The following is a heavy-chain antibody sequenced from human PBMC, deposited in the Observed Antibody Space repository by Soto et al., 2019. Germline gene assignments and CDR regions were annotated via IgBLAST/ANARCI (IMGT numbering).Heavy chain of an antibody. Sequence: GGSLRLSCAASGFTFDTYWMNWVRQAPGKGPEWLSGINSDGTISSYADSVKGRFTISRDKARNTLSLPVNSLRADDTAVCYCARLSGDHSAFFSYGMDARGQGTTFTVSS. D-gene: IGHD2-21*01. CDR3: ARLSGDHSAFFSYGMDA. CDR2: INSDGTIS. J-gene: IGHJ6*02. CDR1: GFTFDTYW. V-gene: IGHV3-74*01.